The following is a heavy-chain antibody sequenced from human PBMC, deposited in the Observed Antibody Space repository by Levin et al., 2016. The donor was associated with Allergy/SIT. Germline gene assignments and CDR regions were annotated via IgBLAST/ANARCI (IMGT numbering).Heavy chain of an antibody. CDR3: AKGSTVTTFFDY. J-gene: IGHJ4*02. CDR2: ISSSSIYI. CDR1: GFTFSSYS. Sequence: GESLKISCAASGFTFSSYSMNWVRQAPGRGPEWVSSISSSSIYIYYADSVKGRFTISRDNAKNSLYLQMNSLRAEDTAVYYCAKGSTVTTFFDYWGQGTLVTVSS. V-gene: IGHV3-21*04. D-gene: IGHD4-17*01.